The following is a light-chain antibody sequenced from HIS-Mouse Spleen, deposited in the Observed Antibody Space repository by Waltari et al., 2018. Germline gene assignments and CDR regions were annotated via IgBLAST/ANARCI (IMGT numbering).Light chain of an antibody. V-gene: IGLV2-14*03. CDR3: SSYTSSSFNVV. Sequence: QSALTQPASVSGSPGQSITIPCTGTSSDLGGYNYVPWYQQHPGKAPKLMIYDVSNRPSGVSNRFSGSKSGNTASLTISGLQAEDEADYYCSSYTSSSFNVVFGGGTKLTVL. J-gene: IGLJ2*01. CDR1: SSDLGGYNY. CDR2: DVS.